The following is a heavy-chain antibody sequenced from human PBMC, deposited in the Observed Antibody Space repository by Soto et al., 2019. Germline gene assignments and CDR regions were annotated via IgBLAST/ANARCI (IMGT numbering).Heavy chain of an antibody. V-gene: IGHV1-46*01. Sequence: QVQLVQSGAEVKKPGASVKVSCKASGYTFTSYYMHWVRQAPGQGLEWTGIINPSGGSTSYAQKFQGSVTMTRDTSTSTVYMELSSLRSEDTAVYYCARGGRTNGGNSWFDPWGQGTLVTVSS. J-gene: IGHJ5*02. D-gene: IGHD2-21*02. CDR1: GYTFTSYY. CDR2: INPSGGST. CDR3: ARGGRTNGGNSWFDP.